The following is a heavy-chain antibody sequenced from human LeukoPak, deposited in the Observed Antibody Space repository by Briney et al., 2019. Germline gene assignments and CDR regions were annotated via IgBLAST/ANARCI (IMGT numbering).Heavy chain of an antibody. D-gene: IGHD3-22*01. Sequence: SETLSLTCAVYGGSFSGYYWSWIRQPPGKGLEWIGEINHSGGTNYNPSLKSRVTISVDTSKNQFSLKLSSVTAADTAVYYCAKDSSGYYEFYYWGQGTLVTVSS. CDR1: GGSFSGYY. CDR3: AKDSSGYYEFYY. J-gene: IGHJ4*02. CDR2: INHSGGT. V-gene: IGHV4-34*01.